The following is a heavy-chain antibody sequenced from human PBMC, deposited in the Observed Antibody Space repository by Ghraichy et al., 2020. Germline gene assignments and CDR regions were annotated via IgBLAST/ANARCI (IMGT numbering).Heavy chain of an antibody. V-gene: IGHV4-34*01. J-gene: IGHJ6*02. CDR2: INHGGGT. Sequence: SETLYLTCAVYGGSVSGYYWSWIRQPPGKGLEWIGEINHGGGTNYNPSLKSRVTISVDTSKNQFSLKLSSVTAADTAVYYCARLDCSSTSCPPPHYYYGMDVWGQGTTVTVSS. CDR3: ARLDCSSTSCPPPHYYYGMDV. D-gene: IGHD2-2*01. CDR1: GGSVSGYY.